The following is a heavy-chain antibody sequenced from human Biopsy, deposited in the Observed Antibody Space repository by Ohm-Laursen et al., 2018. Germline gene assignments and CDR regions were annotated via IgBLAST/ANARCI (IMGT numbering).Heavy chain of an antibody. J-gene: IGHJ5*02. Sequence: GTLSLTCTVSGGSISSSTTYYWAWLRQPPGKGLEWIGSIYNTETTFYSPSLKSRVTISVDTSTNQFSLKVSSVTAADTALYFCARHPTGFWFDPWGHGTLVTVSS. CDR2: IYNTETT. CDR3: ARHPTGFWFDP. V-gene: IGHV4-39*01. CDR1: GGSISSSTTYY.